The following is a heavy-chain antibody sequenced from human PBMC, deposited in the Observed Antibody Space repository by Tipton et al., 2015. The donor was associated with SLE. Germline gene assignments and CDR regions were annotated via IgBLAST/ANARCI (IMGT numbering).Heavy chain of an antibody. CDR2: IHHSGST. V-gene: IGHV4-4*02. Sequence: GLVKPSETLSLTCAVSGGSIRSSNWWSWVRQPPGKGLEWIGEIHHSGSTNSNPSLKSRVTISVDVSKNQYSLKLTSVTTADTAVYYCARVPSGQGAYHFDSWGQGTLVIVS. J-gene: IGHJ4*02. CDR3: ARVPSGQGAYHFDS. D-gene: IGHD1-26*01. CDR1: GGSIRSSNW.